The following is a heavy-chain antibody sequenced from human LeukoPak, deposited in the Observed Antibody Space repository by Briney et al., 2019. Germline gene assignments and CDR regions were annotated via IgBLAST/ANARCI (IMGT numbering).Heavy chain of an antibody. Sequence: GGSLRLSCAASGFTFSRYWMHWVRQAPGKGLEWVSSISTSSSYIHYADSVKGRFTISRDNAKNSLYLQMNSLRAEDTAVYYCARGTLNIPGEHGAFDYWGQGTLVTVSS. CDR3: ARGTLNIPGEHGAFDY. CDR1: GFTFSRYW. CDR2: ISTSSSYI. V-gene: IGHV3-21*01. J-gene: IGHJ4*02. D-gene: IGHD1-14*01.